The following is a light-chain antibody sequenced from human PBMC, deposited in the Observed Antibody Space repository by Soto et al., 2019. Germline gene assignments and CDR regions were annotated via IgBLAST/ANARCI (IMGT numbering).Light chain of an antibody. V-gene: IGLV1-47*01. CDR2: RNN. J-gene: IGLJ2*01. CDR1: SSNIGSNY. Sequence: QTVVTQPPSASGTPGQRVTISCSGSSSNIGSNYVYWYQQFPGTAPKLLIYRNNQRPSGVPDRFSGSKSGTSASLAIGGLRSEDEADYYCAAWDDSLSVVFGGGTKLTVL. CDR3: AAWDDSLSVV.